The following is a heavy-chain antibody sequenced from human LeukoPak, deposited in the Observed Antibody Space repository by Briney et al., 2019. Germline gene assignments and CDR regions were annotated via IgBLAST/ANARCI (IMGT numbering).Heavy chain of an antibody. CDR1: GFTFSTSA. D-gene: IGHD3-10*01. J-gene: IGHJ5*02. CDR2: ISEGGGTS. CDR3: AKYFYASVSFDA. V-gene: IGHV3-23*01. Sequence: GESLRLSRAASGFTFSTSAMTWVRQAPGKGLEWVSTISEGGGTSYYYADSVKGRFAISRDNSKNTLYLQMNSLRAEDTAIYYCAKYFYASVSFDAWGQGTLVTVSS.